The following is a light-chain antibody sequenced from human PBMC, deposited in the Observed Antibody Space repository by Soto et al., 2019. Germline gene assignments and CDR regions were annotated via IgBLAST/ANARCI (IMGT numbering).Light chain of an antibody. V-gene: IGLV2-23*02. CDR1: SSDVGSYNL. Sequence: QSVLTQPASVSGSPGQSITISCTGTSSDVGSYNLVSWYQHHPGKAPKLMIYEVSKRPSGVSNRFSGSKSGNTASLTISGLQSEDEADYYCCSYAGSSLFGGGTKLTVL. CDR3: CSYAGSSL. CDR2: EVS. J-gene: IGLJ3*02.